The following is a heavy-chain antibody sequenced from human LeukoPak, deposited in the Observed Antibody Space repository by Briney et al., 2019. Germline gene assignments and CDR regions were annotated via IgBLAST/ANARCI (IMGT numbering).Heavy chain of an antibody. CDR1: GYTYTSYY. J-gene: IGHJ2*01. V-gene: IGHV1-46*01. Sequence: ASVKVSCKASGYTYTSYYMHWVRQAPGQGLDWMGIINPSGGSTSYAQKFQGSVTITADESTSTAYMELSSLRSEDTAVYYCARGPVFLAIDWYFDLWGRGTLVTVSS. D-gene: IGHD3-3*01. CDR2: INPSGGST. CDR3: ARGPVFLAIDWYFDL.